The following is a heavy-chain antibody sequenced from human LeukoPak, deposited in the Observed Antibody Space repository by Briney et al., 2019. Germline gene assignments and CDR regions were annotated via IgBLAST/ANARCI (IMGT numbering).Heavy chain of an antibody. J-gene: IGHJ4*02. D-gene: IGHD3-9*01. V-gene: IGHV3-74*01. CDR1: GFTFSRYW. Sequence: GGSLRLSCAASGFTFSRYWIHWVRRAPGKGLVWVSRINSDGSSTTYADSVKGRFTISRDNAKNTLYLQMNSLRAEDTAVYYCARDYDILTGPGYWGQGTLVTVSS. CDR3: ARDYDILTGPGY. CDR2: INSDGSST.